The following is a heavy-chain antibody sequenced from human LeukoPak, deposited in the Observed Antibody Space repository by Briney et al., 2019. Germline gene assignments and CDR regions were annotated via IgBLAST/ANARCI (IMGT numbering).Heavy chain of an antibody. J-gene: IGHJ4*02. D-gene: IGHD4-17*01. V-gene: IGHV3-9*01. CDR2: ISWNSGSI. CDR1: GFTFSSYA. CDR3: AKGPNDYGDPTLDY. Sequence: GGSLRLSCAASGFTFSSYAMSWVRQAPGKGLEWVSGISWNSGSIGYADSVKGRFTISRDNAKNSLYLQMNSLRAEDTALYYCAKGPNDYGDPTLDYWGQGTLVTVSS.